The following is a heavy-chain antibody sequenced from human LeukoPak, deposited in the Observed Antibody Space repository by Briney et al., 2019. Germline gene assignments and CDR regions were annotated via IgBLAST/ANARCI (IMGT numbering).Heavy chain of an antibody. Sequence: PSETLSLTCTVSGGSISSSSYYWGWIRQPPGKGLEWIGSIYYSGSTYYNPSLKSRVTISVDTSKNQFSLKLSSVTAADTAVYYYARLEEYYDILTGYSGGYGMDVWGQGTTVTVSS. CDR1: GGSISSSSYY. CDR2: IYYSGST. D-gene: IGHD3-9*01. J-gene: IGHJ6*02. CDR3: ARLEEYYDILTGYSGGYGMDV. V-gene: IGHV4-39*01.